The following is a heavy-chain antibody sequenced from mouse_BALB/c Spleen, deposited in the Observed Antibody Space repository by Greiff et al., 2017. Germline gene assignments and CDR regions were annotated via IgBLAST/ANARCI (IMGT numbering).Heavy chain of an antibody. J-gene: IGHJ2*01. CDR3: ARGPNSLLRLRGYFDD. Sequence: EVMLVESGGGLVKPGGSLKLSCAASGFTFSSYAMSWVRQTPEKRLEWVASISSGGSTYYPDSVKGRFTISRDNARNILYLQMSSLRSEDTAMYYCARGPNSLLRLRGYFDDWGQGTTLTVSS. CDR2: ISSGGST. V-gene: IGHV5-6-5*01. CDR1: GFTFSSYA. D-gene: IGHD1-2*01.